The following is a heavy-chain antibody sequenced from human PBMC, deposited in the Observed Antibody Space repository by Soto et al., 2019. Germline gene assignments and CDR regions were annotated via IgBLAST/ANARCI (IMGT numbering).Heavy chain of an antibody. CDR3: ARDWTRDLSDLVGAKSFDY. CDR2: ISAYNGNT. CDR1: GYTFTSYG. Sequence: GASVKVSCKASGYTFTSYGISWLRQSPAQELEWMGWISAYNGNTNYAQKLQGRVTMTTDTSTSTAYMELRSLRSDDTAVYYCARDWTRDLSDLVGAKSFDYWGQGTLVTVSS. V-gene: IGHV1-18*01. D-gene: IGHD1-26*01. J-gene: IGHJ4*02.